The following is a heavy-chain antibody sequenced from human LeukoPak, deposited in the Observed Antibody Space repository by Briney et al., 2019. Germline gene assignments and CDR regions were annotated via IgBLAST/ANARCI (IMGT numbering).Heavy chain of an antibody. J-gene: IGHJ4*02. CDR2: FDPEDGET. CDR3: LGGNPYYYGSLWDY. V-gene: IGHV1-24*01. D-gene: IGHD3-10*01. Sequence: ASVKVSCKVSGYTLTELSMHWVRQAPGKGLEWMGGFDPEDGETIYAQKFQGRVTMTEDTSTDTAYMELSSLRSEDTAVYYCLGGNPYYYGSLWDYWGQGTLVTVSS. CDR1: GYTLTELS.